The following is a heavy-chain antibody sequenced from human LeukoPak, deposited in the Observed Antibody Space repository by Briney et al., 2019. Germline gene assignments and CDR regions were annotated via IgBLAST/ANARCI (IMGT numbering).Heavy chain of an antibody. CDR2: ISAYNGNT. CDR1: GYTFSSYG. V-gene: IGHV1-18*01. D-gene: IGHD3-10*01. J-gene: IGHJ4*02. Sequence: ASVKVSYKASGYTFSSYGISWVRQAPGQGLEWMAWISAYNGNTEYAQNLRGRVTMTTDTSTSTAYMELRSLRSDDTAVYYCARDSVDGSGTYYNDSPDYWGQGTLVTVSS. CDR3: ARDSVDGSGTYYNDSPDY.